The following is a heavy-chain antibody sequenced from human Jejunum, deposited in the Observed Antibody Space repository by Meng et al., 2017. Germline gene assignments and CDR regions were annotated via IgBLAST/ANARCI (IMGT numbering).Heavy chain of an antibody. V-gene: IGHV1-2*06. Sequence: QVQMEQSGAEARNPGASVNVSCWASGYTLNGFYMHWVRQAPGQGLEWMGRINTNSGGTNYAQNFKGRVTLTRDTSTVYMEVNRLRSDDTAVYYCAGRSYNYDDYFDFWGRGTLVTVSS. J-gene: IGHJ4*02. D-gene: IGHD5-24*01. CDR3: AGRSYNYDDYFDF. CDR1: GYTLNGFY. CDR2: INTNSGGT.